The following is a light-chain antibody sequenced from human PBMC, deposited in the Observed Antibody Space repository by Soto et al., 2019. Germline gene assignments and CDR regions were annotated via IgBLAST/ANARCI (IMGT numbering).Light chain of an antibody. J-gene: IGKJ4*01. Sequence: EIVLTQSPGTLSLSPGERATLSCRASQSVSSSYLAWYQQKPGQAPRLLIYGASSRATGITDRFSGSGSGTDFTLTISSLEPEDFAVYYCQQRSNWLTFGGGTKVDIK. CDR2: GAS. CDR1: QSVSSSY. CDR3: QQRSNWLT. V-gene: IGKV3D-20*02.